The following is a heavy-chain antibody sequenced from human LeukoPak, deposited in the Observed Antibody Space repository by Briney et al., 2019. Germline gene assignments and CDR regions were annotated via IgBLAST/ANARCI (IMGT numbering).Heavy chain of an antibody. CDR2: IYSGGST. D-gene: IGHD2-2*01. V-gene: IGHV3-53*01. J-gene: IGHJ6*03. CDR1: GFTVSSNY. Sequence: GGSLRLSCAASGFTVSSNYMSWVRQAPGKGLEWVSVIYSGGSTYYADSVKGRFTVSRDNSKNTLYLKMNSLRAEDTAVYYCARERSSKYYYYMDVWGKGTTVTISS. CDR3: ARERSSKYYYYMDV.